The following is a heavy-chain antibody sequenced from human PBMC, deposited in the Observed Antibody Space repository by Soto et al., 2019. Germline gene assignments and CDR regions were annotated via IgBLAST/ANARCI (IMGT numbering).Heavy chain of an antibody. CDR2: IIPIFGTA. CDR3: ARDPGILAAAEINWFDP. V-gene: IGHV1-69*13. J-gene: IGHJ5*02. D-gene: IGHD6-13*01. CDR1: GGTFSSYA. Sequence: GASVKVSCKASGGTFSSYAISWVRQAPGQGLEWMGGIIPIFGTANYAQKFQGRVTITADESTSTAYMELSSLRSEDTAVYYCARDPGILAAAEINWFDPWGQGTLVTVSS.